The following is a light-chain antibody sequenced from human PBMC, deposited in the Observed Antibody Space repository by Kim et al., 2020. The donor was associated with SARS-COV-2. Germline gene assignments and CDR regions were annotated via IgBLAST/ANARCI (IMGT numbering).Light chain of an antibody. CDR1: QHISNN. CDR3: QHYSDLPEYT. Sequence: DIQMTQSPSSLSASVGDTVTITCQASQHISNNVNWYRQRPGKAPELLIYDASNLEDGVPSRFTGGGSGTDFSFIISSLQPEDIATYYCQHYSDLPEYTFGQGTKLEI. V-gene: IGKV1-33*01. CDR2: DAS. J-gene: IGKJ2*01.